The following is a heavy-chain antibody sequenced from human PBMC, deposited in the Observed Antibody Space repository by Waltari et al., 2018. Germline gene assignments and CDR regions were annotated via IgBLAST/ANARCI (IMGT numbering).Heavy chain of an antibody. CDR1: GGSISTSSYY. D-gene: IGHD6-25*01. V-gene: IGHV4-39*02. J-gene: IGHJ4*02. CDR2: IYYNEAT. Sequence: QMQLQESGPGLVKPWETLSLTCTVSGGSISTSSYYWAWIRQPPGKGLEWIGTIYYNEATQYSSSLKSRVSSSVDTFRNQFSLRLTSLTAADTAVYYCAREDRFLSDSSGNWGQGAQVTVSS. CDR3: AREDRFLSDSSGN.